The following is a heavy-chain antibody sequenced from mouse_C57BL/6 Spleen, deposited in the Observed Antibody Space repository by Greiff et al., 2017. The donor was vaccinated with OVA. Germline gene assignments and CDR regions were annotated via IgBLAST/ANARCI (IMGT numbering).Heavy chain of an antibody. J-gene: IGHJ2*01. CDR1: GFTFSSYG. D-gene: IGHD2-4*01. V-gene: IGHV5-6*01. CDR3: ARHSYYDYGLYCAV. Sequence: EVKVVESGGDLVKPGGSLKLSCAASGFTFSSYGMSWVRQTPDKRLEWVATISSGGSCTYYPDSVKGRFTISRDNAKNTLYLQMSSLKSEDTAMCYCARHSYYDYGLYCAVWGQGTTLTVSS. CDR2: ISSGGSCT.